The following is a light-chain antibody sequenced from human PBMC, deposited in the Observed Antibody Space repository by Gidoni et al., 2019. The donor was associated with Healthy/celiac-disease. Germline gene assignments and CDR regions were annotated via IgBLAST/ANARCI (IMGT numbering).Light chain of an antibody. CDR3: QQSYSTPYT. CDR1: QSISSY. CDR2: AAS. V-gene: IGKV1-39*01. Sequence: DRKMIQTQSSLSSSVGDRVTITCRASQSISSYLTWYQQKPGNAPKLLLYAASSLQSGLPSRFSGSGSGTDFTLTISILQPEDFATYYCQQSYSTPYTFGQGTKLEIK. J-gene: IGKJ2*01.